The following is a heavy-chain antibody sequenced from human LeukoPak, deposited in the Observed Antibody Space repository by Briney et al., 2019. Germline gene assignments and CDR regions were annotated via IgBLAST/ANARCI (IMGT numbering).Heavy chain of an antibody. CDR3: YMVRGVNYFDY. CDR2: ISSSGST. V-gene: IGHV4-4*07. J-gene: IGHJ4*02. Sequence: PSETLSLTCTVSGDSISSYYWSWIRQPAGKGLEWIGRISSSGSTNYNPSLKSRVTMSVDASKNQFSLKLSSVTAADTAVYYPYMVRGVNYFDYWGQGTLVTVSS. CDR1: GDSISSYY. D-gene: IGHD3-10*01.